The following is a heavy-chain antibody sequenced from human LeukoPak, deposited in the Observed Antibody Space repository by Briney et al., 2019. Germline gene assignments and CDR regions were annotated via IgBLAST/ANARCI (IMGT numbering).Heavy chain of an antibody. V-gene: IGHV4-34*01. J-gene: IGHJ4*02. CDR3: AALYYDFWSVYYNAFAS. Sequence: SETLSLTCAVYGGSFSGYYWSWIRQPPWKGLEWIGEINHSGSTNYNPSLKSRVTISVDTSKNQFSLKLRSLTAADTAVYYCAALYYDFWSVYYNAFASWGQGTLVTVS. D-gene: IGHD3-3*01. CDR2: INHSGST. CDR1: GGSFSGYY.